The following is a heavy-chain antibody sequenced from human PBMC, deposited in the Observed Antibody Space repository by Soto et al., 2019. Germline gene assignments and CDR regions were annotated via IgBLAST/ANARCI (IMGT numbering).Heavy chain of an antibody. CDR3: AKDSDQLLFDYYYYGMDV. V-gene: IGHV3-30*18. CDR1: GFTFSRFG. J-gene: IGHJ6*02. CDR2: VSYDGSLK. D-gene: IGHD2-2*01. Sequence: QVQLVESGGGVVHPGRSLRLSCAASGFTFSRFGIHWVRQAPGKGLEWVAVVSYDGSLKYYADSVKGRFTISRDNSKNTLYLQMKSLRPEDTALYYCAKDSDQLLFDYYYYGMDVWGQGTTVTVSS.